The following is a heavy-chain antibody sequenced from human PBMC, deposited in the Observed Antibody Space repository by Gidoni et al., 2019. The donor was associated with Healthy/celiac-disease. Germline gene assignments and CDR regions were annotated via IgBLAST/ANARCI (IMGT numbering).Heavy chain of an antibody. CDR2: IKHDGSEK. Sequence: EVQLVASGGGLVQAGGSLRLSCAASGFTSSSYWMSWVRQAPRKGLEWVANIKHDGSEKYYVDAVKGRFTISRDNAKNALYLQMNSLRAEDTAVYYCAAGVLRFLEWLDYWGQGTLVTVSS. J-gene: IGHJ4*02. V-gene: IGHV3-7*01. D-gene: IGHD3-3*01. CDR3: AAGVLRFLEWLDY. CDR1: GFTSSSYW.